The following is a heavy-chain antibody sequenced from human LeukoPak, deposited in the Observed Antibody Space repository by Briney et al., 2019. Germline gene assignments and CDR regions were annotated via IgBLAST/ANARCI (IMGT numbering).Heavy chain of an antibody. D-gene: IGHD2-15*01. CDR1: GGPFSGYY. J-gene: IGHJ4*02. CDR3: ARDPGLTATATRYFDY. Sequence: SETLSLTRSVYGGPFSGYYWNWIRPPPGKGLEGIGEINHSGGTNYNPSLKSRVTISVDTSKNQLSLRLSSVTAADTAVYYCARDPGLTATATRYFDYWGQGTLVTVSS. V-gene: IGHV4-34*01. CDR2: INHSGGT.